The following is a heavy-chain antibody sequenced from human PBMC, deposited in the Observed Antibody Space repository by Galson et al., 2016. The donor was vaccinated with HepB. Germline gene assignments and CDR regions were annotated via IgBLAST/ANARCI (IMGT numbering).Heavy chain of an antibody. D-gene: IGHD3-16*01. CDR1: GYTFSDSG. CDR2: IRTFNGDT. Sequence: SVKVSCKASGYTFSDSGVSWVRQAPGQGLEWMGWIRTFNGDTKYAQKLQGRVSMTTDTSTNTAYMELRSLRSDDTAVYYCARLTFRGLTVPHPYAMDVWGQGTTVTVSS. V-gene: IGHV1-18*01. J-gene: IGHJ6*02. CDR3: ARLTFRGLTVPHPYAMDV.